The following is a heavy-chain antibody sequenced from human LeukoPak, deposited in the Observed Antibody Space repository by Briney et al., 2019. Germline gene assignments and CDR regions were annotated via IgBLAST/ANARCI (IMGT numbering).Heavy chain of an antibody. D-gene: IGHD3-22*01. J-gene: IGHJ4*02. CDR2: VQHIGGET. CDR1: GFTFSNSW. Sequence: GGSLRLSCAGSGFTFSNSWMGWVRQAPGKGLEWVANVQHIGGETYYADSVKGRFTISRDNSKNTLYLQMNSLRAEDTAVYYCVRDDDRPDNGLDYWGQGTLVTVSS. V-gene: IGHV3-7*01. CDR3: VRDDDRPDNGLDY.